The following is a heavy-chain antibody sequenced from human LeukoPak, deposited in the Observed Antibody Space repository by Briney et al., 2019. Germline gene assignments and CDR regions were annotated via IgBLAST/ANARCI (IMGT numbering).Heavy chain of an antibody. D-gene: IGHD3-10*01. CDR1: GGSISSGSYY. CDR3: ARDRRGYYFDY. Sequence: SETLSLTCTVSGGSISSGSYYWSWIGQPAGKGLEWIGLIYTSGSTNYNPSLKSRVTISVDTSKNQFSLKLSSVTAADTAVYYCARDRRGYYFDYWGQGTLATVSS. J-gene: IGHJ4*02. CDR2: IYTSGST. V-gene: IGHV4-61*02.